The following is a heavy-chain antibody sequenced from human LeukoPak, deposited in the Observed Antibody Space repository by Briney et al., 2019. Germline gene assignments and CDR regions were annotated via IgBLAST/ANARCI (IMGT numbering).Heavy chain of an antibody. CDR1: EFPFSKAW. J-gene: IGHJ4*02. CDR3: TSVGFGPYYFDN. CDR2: IKSKTDGGTT. V-gene: IGHV3-15*01. Sequence: GGSLRLSCGVSEFPFSKAWMSWVRQAPGKGLEWVGRIKSKTDGGTTDYAAPVKGRFTISRDDSKNTLYLQMDSLKTEDTAVYYCTSVGFGPYYFDNWGQGTLVTVSS. D-gene: IGHD3-10*01.